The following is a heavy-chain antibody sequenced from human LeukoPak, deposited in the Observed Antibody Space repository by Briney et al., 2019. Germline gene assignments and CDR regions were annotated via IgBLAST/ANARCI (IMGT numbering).Heavy chain of an antibody. CDR2: IRSKANSYAT. D-gene: IGHD6-19*01. V-gene: IGHV3-73*01. J-gene: IGHJ4*02. CDR1: GFTFSGSA. CDR3: TRRGSIAVAGMGDY. Sequence: GGSLRLSCAASGFTFSGSAMHWVRQASGKGLEWVGRIRSKANSYATAYAASVKGRFTISRDDSKNTAYLQMNSLKTEDTAVYYCTRRGSIAVAGMGDYWGQGALVTVSS.